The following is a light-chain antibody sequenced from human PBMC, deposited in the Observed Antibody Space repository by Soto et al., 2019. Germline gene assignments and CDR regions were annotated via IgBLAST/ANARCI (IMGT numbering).Light chain of an antibody. V-gene: IGLV2-14*03. CDR1: GSDIGGYNY. CDR2: DVS. Sequence: QSALTQPASVSGSPGQSITISCIGTGSDIGGYNYVFWYKQYPGQAPKLVIYDVSNWPSGVSHRFFGSKSGNTASLTISGLQAEDEADYYCSSYRNSATVFVFGTGTKLTVL. J-gene: IGLJ1*01. CDR3: SSYRNSATVFV.